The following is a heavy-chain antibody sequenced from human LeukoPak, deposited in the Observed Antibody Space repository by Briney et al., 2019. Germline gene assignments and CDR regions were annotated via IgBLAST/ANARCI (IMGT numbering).Heavy chain of an antibody. CDR3: SRGRHAYHSRGYYYVDIDY. CDR1: GFTFNNND. J-gene: IGHJ4*02. D-gene: IGHD3-22*01. V-gene: IGHV3-23*01. Sequence: GGSLRLSCAASGFTFNNNDMTWVREAPGKGLGWVSTVDEGGSNTYYADSAKGGCTGSRESAKNMLCLQMNSLRAEDTGVCLLSRGRHAYHSRGYYYVDIDYWGQGALVAVSS. CDR2: VDEGGSNT.